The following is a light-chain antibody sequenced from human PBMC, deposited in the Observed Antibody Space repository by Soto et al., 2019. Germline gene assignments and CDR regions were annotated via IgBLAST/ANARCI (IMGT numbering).Light chain of an antibody. J-gene: IGKJ2*01. CDR2: AAS. Sequence: DIQMTQSPSSLSASVGDTVTITCRASQIINTYLNWYQQKPGKAPKLLIYAASSLQSGVPSRFSGSGSGTEFSLTISSLQPEDFATYFCQQSYTSPMFTFGQGTKLESK. CDR3: QQSYTSPMFT. V-gene: IGKV1-39*01. CDR1: QIINTY.